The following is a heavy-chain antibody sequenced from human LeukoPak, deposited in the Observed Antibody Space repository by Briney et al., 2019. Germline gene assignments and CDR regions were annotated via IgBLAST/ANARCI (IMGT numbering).Heavy chain of an antibody. V-gene: IGHV1-18*01. CDR3: ARGAGAAGTAY. CDR1: GYIFSNYG. D-gene: IGHD6-13*01. Sequence: ASVKVSCKATGYIFSNYGISWVRQAPGHGLEWMGWISSGGNTNYAPKFQDRATMTTDTSTSTAYMELRSLRSDDTAVYYCARGAGAAGTAYWGQGTLVTVSS. CDR2: ISSGGNT. J-gene: IGHJ4*02.